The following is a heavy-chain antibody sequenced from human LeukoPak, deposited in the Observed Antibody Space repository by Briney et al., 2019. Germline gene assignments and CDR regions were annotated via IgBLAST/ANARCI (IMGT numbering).Heavy chain of an antibody. CDR2: ISYDGSNK. D-gene: IGHD6-19*01. CDR1: GSTFSSYG. CDR3: AKDVAVAGTYYFDY. Sequence: GGSLRLSCAASGSTFSSYGMHWVRQAPGKGLEWVAVISYDGSNKYYADSVKGRFTISRDNSKNTLYLQMNSLRAEDTAVYYCAKDVAVAGTYYFDYWGQGTLVTVSS. V-gene: IGHV3-30*18. J-gene: IGHJ4*02.